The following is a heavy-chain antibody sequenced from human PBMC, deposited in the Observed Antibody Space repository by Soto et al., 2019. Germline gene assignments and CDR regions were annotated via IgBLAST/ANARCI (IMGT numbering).Heavy chain of an antibody. CDR2: IWYDGSNK. CDR1: GFTFSSYG. V-gene: IGHV3-33*01. D-gene: IGHD3-22*01. CDR3: ARENDSKYYFDY. J-gene: IGHJ4*02. Sequence: GGSLRLSCAASGFTFSSYGMHWVRQAPGKGLEWVAVIWYDGSNKYYADSVKGRFTISRDNSKNTLYLQMNSLRAEDTAVYYCARENDSKYYFDYWGQGTLVTVSS.